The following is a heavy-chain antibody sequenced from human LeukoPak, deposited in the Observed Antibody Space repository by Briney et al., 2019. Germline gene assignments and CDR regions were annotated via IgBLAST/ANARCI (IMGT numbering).Heavy chain of an antibody. V-gene: IGHV4-38-2*02. CDR1: GYSISSGYY. CDR2: IYASGRA. CDR3: ARPVPSRLGWFDP. J-gene: IGHJ5*02. D-gene: IGHD1-1*01. Sequence: SETLSLTCTVSGYSISSGYYWGWIRQPPGKGLEWIGSIYASGRADYSPSLKSRVTISVDTSNNWFSLKLTSVTAADTAVYYCARPVPSRLGWFDPWGQGTLVTVSS.